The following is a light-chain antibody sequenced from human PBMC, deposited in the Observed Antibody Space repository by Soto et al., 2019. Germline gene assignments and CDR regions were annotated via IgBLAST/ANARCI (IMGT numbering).Light chain of an antibody. CDR2: DAS. V-gene: IGKV3-11*01. J-gene: IGKJ5*01. CDR3: QQRSNWPPG. Sequence: EIVLTQSPGTLSLSPGERATLSCRASQSVSSYLAWYQQKPGQAPRLLIYDASNRATGIPARFSGSGSGTDFTLTISSLEPEDFAVYYCQQRSNWPPGFGQGTRLEI. CDR1: QSVSSY.